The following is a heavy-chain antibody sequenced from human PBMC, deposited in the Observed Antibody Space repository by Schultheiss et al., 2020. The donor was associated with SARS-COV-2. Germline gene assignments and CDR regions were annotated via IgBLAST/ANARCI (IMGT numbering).Heavy chain of an antibody. J-gene: IGHJ4*02. CDR2: IYYSGST. Sequence: SQTLSLTCTVSGGSISSYYWSWIRQPPGKGLEWIGYIYYSGSTYYNPSLKSRVTISLDTSKNQFSLNLNSVTAADTAMYFCARGKAAGNTGYHFDYWGQGSLVTVSS. CDR3: ARGKAAGNTGYHFDY. V-gene: IGHV4-59*01. D-gene: IGHD6-13*01. CDR1: GGSISSYY.